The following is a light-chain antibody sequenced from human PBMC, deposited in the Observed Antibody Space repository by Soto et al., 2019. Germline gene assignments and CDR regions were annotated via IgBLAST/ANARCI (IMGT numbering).Light chain of an antibody. J-gene: IGKJ4*01. CDR2: DAS. CDR3: QQYNSYALT. CDR1: QSISSW. V-gene: IGKV1-5*01. Sequence: DIQMTQSPSSLSASVGDRVTITCLASQSISSWLAWDQQKTGKAPKLLIYDASSLESGVPSRFSGSGSGTEFTLTISSLQPDDFATYYCQQYNSYALTFGGGTKVDIK.